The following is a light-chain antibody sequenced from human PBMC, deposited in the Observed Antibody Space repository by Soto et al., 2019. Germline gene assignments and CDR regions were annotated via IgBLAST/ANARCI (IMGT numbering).Light chain of an antibody. Sequence: QSALTQPASVSGSSGQSITISCTGTSSDIGAYNFVPWYQQHPGKAPKLMLYDVNIRPSGVSNRFSGSKSGNTASLTISGLQAEDEADYYCTSWTTSTTMIFGGGTKVTVL. V-gene: IGLV2-14*03. CDR1: SSDIGAYNF. CDR2: DVN. J-gene: IGLJ2*01. CDR3: TSWTTSTTMI.